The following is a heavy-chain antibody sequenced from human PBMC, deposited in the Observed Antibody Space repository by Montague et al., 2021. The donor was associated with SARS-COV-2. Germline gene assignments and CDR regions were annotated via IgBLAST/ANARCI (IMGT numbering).Heavy chain of an antibody. CDR1: GFSFSSYN. Sequence: SLRLSCAAPGFSFSSYNMNWVRQAPGKGLEWVSSMSSSSKYIYYADSVKDRFTISRDNAKNSLYLQMNSLRAEDTAIYYCARNWNYGWAFDIWGQGTMVAVSS. J-gene: IGHJ3*02. V-gene: IGHV3-21*01. D-gene: IGHD1-7*01. CDR2: MSSSSKYI. CDR3: ARNWNYGWAFDI.